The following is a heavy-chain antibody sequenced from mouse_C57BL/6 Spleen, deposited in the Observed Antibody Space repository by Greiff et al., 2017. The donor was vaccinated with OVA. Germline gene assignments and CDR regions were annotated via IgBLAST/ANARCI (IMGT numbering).Heavy chain of an antibody. J-gene: IGHJ4*01. CDR1: GFTFSDYY. Sequence: EVMLVESEGGLVQPGSSMKLSCTASGFTFSDYYMAWVRQVPEKGLEWVANINYDGSSTCYLDSLKSRFIISRDNAKNILYLQMSSLKSEDTATYYCAREGRAMDYWGQGTSVTVSS. CDR3: AREGRAMDY. V-gene: IGHV5-16*01. CDR2: INYDGSST.